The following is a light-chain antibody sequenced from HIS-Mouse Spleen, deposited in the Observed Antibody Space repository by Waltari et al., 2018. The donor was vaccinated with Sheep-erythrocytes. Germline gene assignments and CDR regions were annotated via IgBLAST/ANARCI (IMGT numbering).Light chain of an antibody. V-gene: IGLV2-11*01. CDR1: SSDVGGYNY. CDR2: DVS. CDR3: AAWDDSLNGPV. Sequence: QSALTQPRSVSGSPGQSVTISCTGTSSDVGGYNYVSWYQQHPGKAPKLMIYDVSKRPSGFPGRCSGSKSGTSASLAISGLQSEDEADYYCAAWDDSLNGPVFGGGTKLTVL. J-gene: IGLJ3*02.